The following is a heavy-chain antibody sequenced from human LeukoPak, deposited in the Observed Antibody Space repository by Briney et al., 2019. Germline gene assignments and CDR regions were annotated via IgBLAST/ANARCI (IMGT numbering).Heavy chain of an antibody. V-gene: IGHV3-21*05. Sequence: GGSLRLSCAASGFTFSTYNMNWVRQAPGQGLEWVSYISSSSPYIYYTDSVKGRFTISRDNAKKSLYLQMNSLRAEDTAVYYCARVYQGVSLFDGIDYWGQGTLVTVSS. CDR3: ARVYQGVSLFDGIDY. D-gene: IGHD3-10*01. CDR1: GFTFSTYN. J-gene: IGHJ4*02. CDR2: ISSSSPYI.